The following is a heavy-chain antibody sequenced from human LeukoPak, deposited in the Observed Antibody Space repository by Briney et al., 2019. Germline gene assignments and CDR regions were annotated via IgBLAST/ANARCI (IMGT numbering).Heavy chain of an antibody. J-gene: IGHJ4*02. Sequence: GASVKVSCKASGGTFSSYAICWVRQAPGQGLEWMGGIIPIFGTANYAQKFQGRVTITADESTSTAYMELSSLRSEDTAVYYCAKGTFSSGWFQGFYFDYWGQGTLVTVSS. D-gene: IGHD6-19*01. V-gene: IGHV1-69*13. CDR3: AKGTFSSGWFQGFYFDY. CDR1: GGTFSSYA. CDR2: IIPIFGTA.